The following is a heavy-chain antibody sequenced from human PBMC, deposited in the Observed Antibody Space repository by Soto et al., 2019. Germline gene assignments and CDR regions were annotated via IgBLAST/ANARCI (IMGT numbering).Heavy chain of an antibody. V-gene: IGHV3-23*01. Sequence: EVQLLESGGGLVQPGGSLRLSCAASGFTFNNYAMTWVRQAPGKGLEWVSAISGGGDTTSYADSVKGRFTVSRDGSKYTLYLQMSSMGAEDRALYYCAKGRGGSGSLTPRVDFWGQGTLVTVSS. J-gene: IGHJ4*02. CDR3: AKGRGGSGSLTPRVDF. D-gene: IGHD3-10*01. CDR1: GFTFNNYA. CDR2: ISGGGDTT.